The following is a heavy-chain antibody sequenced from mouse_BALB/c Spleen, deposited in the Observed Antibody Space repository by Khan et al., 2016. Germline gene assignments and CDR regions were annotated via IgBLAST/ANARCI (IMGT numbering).Heavy chain of an antibody. CDR2: INYSGDT. Sequence: EVQLQESGPGLVKPSQSLSLTCTVTGYSITSDYAWNWIRQFPGNKLEWMGYINYSGDTHYNPSLKSRISITRDTSKNHFFLHLTSVTAEDTATYYCARGDYSWFSYWGQGTLVTVSA. J-gene: IGHJ3*01. V-gene: IGHV3-2*02. CDR3: ARGDYSWFSY. CDR1: GYSITSDYA. D-gene: IGHD1-1*02.